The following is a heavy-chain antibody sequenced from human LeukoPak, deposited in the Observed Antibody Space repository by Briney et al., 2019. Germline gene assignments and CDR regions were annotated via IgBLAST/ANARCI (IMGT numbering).Heavy chain of an antibody. Sequence: SETLSLTCTVSGGSISSGGYYWSWIRQHPGKGLEWIGYIYYSGSTYYNPSLKSRVTISVDTSKNQFTLKLSSVTAADTAVYYCARDADGSGSYFPGYFDYWGQGTLVTVSS. V-gene: IGHV4-31*03. CDR3: ARDADGSGSYFPGYFDY. CDR1: GGSISSGGYY. J-gene: IGHJ4*02. CDR2: IYYSGST. D-gene: IGHD3-10*01.